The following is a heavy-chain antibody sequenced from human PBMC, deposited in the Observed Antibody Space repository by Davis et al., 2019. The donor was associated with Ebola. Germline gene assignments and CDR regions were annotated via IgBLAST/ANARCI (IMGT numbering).Heavy chain of an antibody. CDR2: IYYSGST. CDR3: ASLVVPAAAFDY. CDR1: GGSISSSSYY. V-gene: IGHV4-39*07. Sequence: MPSETLSLTCAVSGGSISSSSYYWGWIRQPPGKGLEWIGSIYYSGSTYYNPSLKSRVTISVDTSKNQFSLKLSSMTAADTAVYYCASLVVPAAAFDYWGQGTLVTVSS. D-gene: IGHD2-2*01. J-gene: IGHJ4*02.